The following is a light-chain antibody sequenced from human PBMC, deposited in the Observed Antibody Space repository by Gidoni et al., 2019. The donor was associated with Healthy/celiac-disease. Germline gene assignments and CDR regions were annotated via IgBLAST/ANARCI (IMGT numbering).Light chain of an antibody. J-gene: IGKJ4*01. CDR2: AAS. CDR1: QGISSY. Sequence: AIRITQSPSSLSASTGDRVTITCRASQGISSYLALYQQKPGKAPKLLIYAASTLQSGVPSRFSGSGSGTDFTLTISCLQSEDFATYYCQQYYSYPPTFGGXTKVEIK. CDR3: QQYYSYPPT. V-gene: IGKV1-8*01.